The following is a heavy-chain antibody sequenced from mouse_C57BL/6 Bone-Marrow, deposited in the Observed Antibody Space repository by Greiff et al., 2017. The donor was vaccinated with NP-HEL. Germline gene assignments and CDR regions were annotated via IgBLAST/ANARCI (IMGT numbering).Heavy chain of an antibody. D-gene: IGHD4-1*01. CDR1: GYTFTSYW. Sequence: VQLQQPGTELVKPGASVKLSCKASGYTFTSYWMHWVKQRPGHGLEWIGNINPSNGGTNYNEKFKSKATLTVDKSSSTAYMQLSSLTSEDSAVYYCARSGTLNYYAMDYWGQGTSVTVSS. V-gene: IGHV1-53*01. CDR3: ARSGTLNYYAMDY. J-gene: IGHJ4*01. CDR2: INPSNGGT.